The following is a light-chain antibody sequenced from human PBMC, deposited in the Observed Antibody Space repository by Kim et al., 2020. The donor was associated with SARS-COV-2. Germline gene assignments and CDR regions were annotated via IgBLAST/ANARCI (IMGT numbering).Light chain of an antibody. J-gene: IGLJ7*01. V-gene: IGLV3-19*01. CDR3: NSRDNSDNHVL. CDR1: SLRSYY. Sequence: SSELTQDPVVSVALGQTVRITCQGDSLRSYYATWYQQKPGQAPLHVIYGKNNRPSGIPDRFSGSSSGSTASLTITGAQAEDEADYYCNSRDNSDNHVLFGGGTQLTDL. CDR2: GKN.